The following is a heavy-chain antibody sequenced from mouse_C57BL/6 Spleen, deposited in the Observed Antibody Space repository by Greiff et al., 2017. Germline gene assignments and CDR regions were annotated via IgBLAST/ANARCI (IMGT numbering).Heavy chain of an antibody. CDR1: GFTFSDYG. CDR2: ISNLAYSI. V-gene: IGHV5-15*01. CDR3: ARQGSTMITTNWYFDV. Sequence: VQLKESGGGLVQPGGSLKLSCAASGFTFSDYGMAWVRQAPRKGPEWVAFISNLAYSIDYADSVKGRFTISRENAKNTLYLEMSSLRSEDTVMYYCARQGSTMITTNWYFDVWGTGTTVTVSS. D-gene: IGHD2-1*01. J-gene: IGHJ1*03.